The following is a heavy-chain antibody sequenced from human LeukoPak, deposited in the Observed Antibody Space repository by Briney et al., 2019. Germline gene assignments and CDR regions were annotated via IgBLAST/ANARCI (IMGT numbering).Heavy chain of an antibody. CDR3: AKGYGSGSYRYFDY. CDR2: ISGSGGST. Sequence: PGGSLRLSCAACGFAFSTYTMNWARQAPGKGLEWVSTISGSGGSTYYADSVKGRFTISRDNSKNTLYLQMNSLRAEDTAMYYCAKGYGSGSYRYFDYWGQGTLVTVSS. CDR1: GFAFSTYT. V-gene: IGHV3-23*01. D-gene: IGHD3-10*01. J-gene: IGHJ4*02.